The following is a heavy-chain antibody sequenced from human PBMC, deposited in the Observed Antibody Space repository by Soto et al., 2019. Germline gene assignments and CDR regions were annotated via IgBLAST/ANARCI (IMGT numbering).Heavy chain of an antibody. J-gene: IGHJ6*03. V-gene: IGHV3-48*01. Sequence: GGSLRLSCAASGLTFSSYSMNWVRQAPGKGLEWVSYISSSSFTIYYADSVKGRFTISRDNAKNSLYLQMNSLRAEDTAVYYCARPPTGTSNYNYYYYMDVWGKGTTVTVSS. CDR1: GLTFSSYS. CDR2: ISSSSFTI. CDR3: ARPPTGTSNYNYYYYMDV.